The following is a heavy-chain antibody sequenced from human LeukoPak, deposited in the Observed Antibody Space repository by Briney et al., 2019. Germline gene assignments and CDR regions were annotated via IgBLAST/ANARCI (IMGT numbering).Heavy chain of an antibody. CDR3: ARDNYYDSSGYRTGKGWFDP. D-gene: IGHD3-22*01. J-gene: IGHJ5*02. V-gene: IGHV4-4*07. Sequence: SETLSLTCTVSGGSISSYYWSWIRRPAGKGLEWIGRIYTSGSTNYNPSLKSRVTMSVDTSKNQFSLKLSSVTAADTAVYYCARDNYYDSSGYRTGKGWFDPWGQGTLVTVSS. CDR2: IYTSGST. CDR1: GGSISSYY.